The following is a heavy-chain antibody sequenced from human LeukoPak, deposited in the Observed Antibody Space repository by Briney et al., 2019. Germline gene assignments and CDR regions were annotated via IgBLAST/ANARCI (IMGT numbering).Heavy chain of an antibody. D-gene: IGHD2-2*01. Sequence: SETLSLSCTVSGGSVGSYYWSWIRQSPGKGLEWIGYIYYGGSANYNPSLKSRATISIDRSKNQFSLKLSSLTAADTAVYYCARYCSSTSCYDYWGQGTLVTVSS. J-gene: IGHJ4*02. V-gene: IGHV4-59*08. CDR1: GGSVGSYY. CDR3: ARYCSSTSCYDY. CDR2: IYYGGSA.